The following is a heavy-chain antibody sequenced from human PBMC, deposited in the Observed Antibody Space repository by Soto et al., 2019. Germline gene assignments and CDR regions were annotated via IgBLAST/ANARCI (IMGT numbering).Heavy chain of an antibody. CDR3: ARSXVAVIAXGXXYYGMDA. CDR2: IIPMFGTP. CDR1: AGTFRXXA. D-gene: IGHD2-21*01. Sequence: VQLLQSGAEVKXSGTSVKVSCKAAAGTFRXXAMXXVXQAXXQGXXWMGGIIPMFGTPNYAQNFKGRLTITADESTRTAYMELSSLRSEDTAVYYCARSXVAVIAXGXXYYGMDAWGQGTTVTVS. J-gene: IGHJ6*02. V-gene: IGHV1-69*01.